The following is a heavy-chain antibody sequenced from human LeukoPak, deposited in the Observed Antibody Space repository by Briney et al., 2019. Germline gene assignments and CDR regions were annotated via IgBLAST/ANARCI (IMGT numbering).Heavy chain of an antibody. CDR3: ARAAAGVSFDY. Sequence: SETLSLTCTVSRGSISSYYWGWIRQPPGKGLEWIGSIYYSGSTYYNPSLKSRVTISVDTSKNQFSLKLSSVTAADTAVYYCARAAAGVSFDYWGQGTLVTVSS. V-gene: IGHV4-39*07. D-gene: IGHD3-10*01. CDR2: IYYSGST. CDR1: RGSISSYY. J-gene: IGHJ4*02.